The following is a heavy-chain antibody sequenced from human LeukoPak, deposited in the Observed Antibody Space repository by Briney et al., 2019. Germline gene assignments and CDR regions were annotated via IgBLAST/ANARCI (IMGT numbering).Heavy chain of an antibody. CDR3: TRASVRYFDWFHY. V-gene: IGHV3-49*04. Sequence: PGGSLRLSCAASGFTFGRFWMSWVRQAPGKGLEWVGFIRSKAYGGTTEYVASVKGRFTISRDDSKSIAYLQMNSLKTEDTAVYYCTRASVRYFDWFHYWGQGTLVTVSS. CDR2: IRSKAYGGTT. J-gene: IGHJ5*01. CDR1: GFTFGRFW. D-gene: IGHD3-9*01.